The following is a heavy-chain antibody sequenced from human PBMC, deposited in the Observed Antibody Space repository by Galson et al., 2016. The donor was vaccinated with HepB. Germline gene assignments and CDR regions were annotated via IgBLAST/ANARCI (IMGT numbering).Heavy chain of an antibody. CDR2: ISGTTNYI. V-gene: IGHV3-11*06. CDR3: ARDGGRGQHALGV. J-gene: IGHJ4*02. D-gene: IGHD3-16*01. CDR1: GFTFRDYY. Sequence: SLRLSCAASGFTFRDYYMTWIRQAPGKGLEWVSYISGTTNYINYAESVKGTSTISRDNARNSLYLQMNSLRAEDTALYYCARDGGRGQHALGVWGQGTRVTVSS.